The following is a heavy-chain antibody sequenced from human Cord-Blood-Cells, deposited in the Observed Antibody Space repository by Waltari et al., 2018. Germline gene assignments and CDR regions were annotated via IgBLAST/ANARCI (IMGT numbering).Heavy chain of an antibody. J-gene: IGHJ4*02. CDR3: ARDGDYFDY. V-gene: IGHV4-59*01. D-gene: IGHD4-17*01. CDR2: IYYSGST. Sequence: QVQLQESGPGLVKPSETLSLTCTVPGGSISSSYWSWIRQPPGKGLEWIGYIYYSGSTNYNPSLKSRVTISVDTSKNQFSLKLSSVTAADTAVYYCARDGDYFDYWGQGTLVTVSS. CDR1: GGSISSSY.